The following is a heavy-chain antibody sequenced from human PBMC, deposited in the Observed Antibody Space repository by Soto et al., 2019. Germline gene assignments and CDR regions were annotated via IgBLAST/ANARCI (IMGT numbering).Heavy chain of an antibody. V-gene: IGHV3-30*18. CDR3: AKSTAVAAGWFDT. CDR2: ISYDGSNE. D-gene: IGHD6-19*01. CDR1: GFTFNTYG. J-gene: IGHJ5*02. Sequence: SLRLSCAASGFTFNTYGMHWVRQAPGKGLEWVAFISYDGSNEYYADSVKGRFTISRDNSKNTVFLQMNSLRGEDTAVYYCAKSTAVAAGWFDTWGQGALVTVSS.